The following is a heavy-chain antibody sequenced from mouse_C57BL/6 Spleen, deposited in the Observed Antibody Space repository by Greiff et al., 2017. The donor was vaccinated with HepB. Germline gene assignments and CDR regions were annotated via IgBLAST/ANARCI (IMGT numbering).Heavy chain of an antibody. CDR3: ARGGYSNPPMDY. D-gene: IGHD2-5*01. J-gene: IGHJ4*01. CDR2: INPYNGDT. V-gene: IGHV1-20*01. Sequence: VQLKQSGPELVKPGDSVKISCKASGYSFTGYFMNWVMQSHGKSLEWIGRINPYNGDTFYNQKFKGKATLTVDKSSSTAHMELRSLTYEDSAVYYCARGGYSNPPMDYWGQGTSVTVSS. CDR1: GYSFTGYF.